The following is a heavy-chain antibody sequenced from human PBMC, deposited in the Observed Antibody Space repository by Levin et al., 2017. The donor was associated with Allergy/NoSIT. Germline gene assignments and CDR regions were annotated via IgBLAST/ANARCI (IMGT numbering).Heavy chain of an antibody. Sequence: GGSLRLSCAASGFAFSNAWMSWVRQASGKGLEFVARIKSKSDGGTIHYAAPVKGRFTISRDDSKNMVYLHMNSLKTEDTAVYYCATIQLWGQGTLVTVSS. CDR3: ATIQL. J-gene: IGHJ4*02. CDR1: GFAFSNAW. V-gene: IGHV3-15*01. D-gene: IGHD1-1*01. CDR2: IKSKSDGGTI.